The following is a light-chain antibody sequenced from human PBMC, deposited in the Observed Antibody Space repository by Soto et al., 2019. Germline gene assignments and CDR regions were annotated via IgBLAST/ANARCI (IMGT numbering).Light chain of an antibody. CDR1: SSEVGSYNR. J-gene: IGLJ2*01. Sequence: QSVLTQPPSVSGSPGQSVTISCTGTSSEVGSYNRVSWYQQPPGTAPKLMIYEVSNRPSGVPDRFSGSKSGNTASLTISGLQAEDEAEYYCSSYTGSSTLIFGGGTKVTVL. V-gene: IGLV2-18*02. CDR2: EVS. CDR3: SSYTGSSTLI.